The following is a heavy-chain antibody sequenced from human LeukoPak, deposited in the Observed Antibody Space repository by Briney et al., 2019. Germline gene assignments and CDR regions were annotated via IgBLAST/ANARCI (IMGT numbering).Heavy chain of an antibody. CDR3: ARSHGSGSYYRPPVNYYFDY. V-gene: IGHV4-59*01. D-gene: IGHD3-10*01. CDR2: IYYSGST. Sequence: SETLSLTCTVSGGSISSYCWSWIRQPPGKGLEWIGYIYYSGSTNYNPSLKSRVTISVDTSKNQFSLKLSSVTAADTAVYYCARSHGSGSYYRPPVNYYFDYWGQGILVTVSS. J-gene: IGHJ4*02. CDR1: GGSISSYC.